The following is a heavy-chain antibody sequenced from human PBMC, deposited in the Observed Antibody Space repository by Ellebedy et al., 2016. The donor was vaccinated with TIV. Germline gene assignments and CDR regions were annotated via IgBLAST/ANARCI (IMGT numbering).Heavy chain of an antibody. CDR1: GFPFRNYA. CDR2: VSFDIDKK. CDR3: ARDLTQYASGAGLSDS. D-gene: IGHD2-2*01. V-gene: IGHV3-30-3*01. Sequence: PGGSLRLSCEASGFPFRNYAMHWVRQSPRTGLEWVAIVSFDIDKKFYTVSVKGRFTISRDNSKNTLYLDMNSLGVDDTAVYYCARDLTQYASGAGLSDSWGQGTLVTVSS. J-gene: IGHJ4*02.